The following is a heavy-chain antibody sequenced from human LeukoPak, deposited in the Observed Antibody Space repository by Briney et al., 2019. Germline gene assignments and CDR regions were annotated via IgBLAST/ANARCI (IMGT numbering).Heavy chain of an antibody. CDR3: ARDGGVGATILEYYFDY. V-gene: IGHV3-7*01. D-gene: IGHD1-26*01. J-gene: IGHJ4*02. CDR2: IKQDGSEK. CDR1: GFTFSSYW. Sequence: PGGSLRLSCAASGFTFSSYWMSWVRQAPGRGLEWVANIKQDGSEKYYVDSVKGRFTISRGNAKNSLYLQMNSLRAEDTAVYYCARDGGVGATILEYYFDYWGQGTLVTVSS.